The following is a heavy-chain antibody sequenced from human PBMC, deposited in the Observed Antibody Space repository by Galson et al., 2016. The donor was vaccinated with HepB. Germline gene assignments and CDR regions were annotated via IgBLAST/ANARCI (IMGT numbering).Heavy chain of an antibody. J-gene: IGHJ6*02. CDR1: GYSFSNHY. CDR2: IDPSDSDT. CDR3: ARQTVRYYYGMDC. V-gene: IGHV5-10-1*01. Sequence: GAEVKKPGESLRISCKGSGYSFSNHYINWVRQMPGKGLEWMGRIDPSDSDTDYSPSFQGHVIISVDKSIGTAHLQWSSLKVSDTAIYYCARQTVRYYYGMDCWGQGTTVSVSS. D-gene: IGHD4-17*01.